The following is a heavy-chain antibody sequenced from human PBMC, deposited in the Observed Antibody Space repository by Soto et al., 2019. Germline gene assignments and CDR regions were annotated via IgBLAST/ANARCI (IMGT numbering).Heavy chain of an antibody. D-gene: IGHD3-3*01. CDR1: GFSFGSYA. J-gene: IGHJ4*02. V-gene: IGHV3-23*01. Sequence: HPGGSLRLSCAASGFSFGSYALSWVRQAPGKGLEWVSTISGSDGKTSYADSVKGRFSISRDTSQSTLYLQMNSLRADDTAMYYCARWSYLDYWGQGTRVTVYS. CDR2: ISGSDGKT. CDR3: ARWSYLDY.